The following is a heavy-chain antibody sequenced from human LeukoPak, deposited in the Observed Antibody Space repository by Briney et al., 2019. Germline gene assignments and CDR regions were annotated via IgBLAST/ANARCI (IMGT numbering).Heavy chain of an antibody. CDR3: TTPNEGNWFDP. Sequence: AEGSLRLSCAASGFTFSDSAIHWVRQASGKGLEWVGRIRDKGYGHATAYAASVKGRFTLSRDDSRNTAYLQMNSLKTEDTALYYCTTPNEGNWFDPWGQGTLVTVSS. J-gene: IGHJ5*02. CDR1: GFTFSDSA. V-gene: IGHV3-73*01. CDR2: IRDKGYGHAT. D-gene: IGHD2-8*01.